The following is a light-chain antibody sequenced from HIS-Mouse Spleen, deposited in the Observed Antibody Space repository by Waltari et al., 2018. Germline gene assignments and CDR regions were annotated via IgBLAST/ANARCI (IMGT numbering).Light chain of an antibody. V-gene: IGKV3-20*01. Sequence: EIVLTQSPGTLSFSPGERATLSCRASQSVSSSYLAWYQQKPGQAPRLLIYGASSRATGIPDRFSGSGSGTDFTLTISRLEPEDFAVYYCQQYGSPARTFGQGTKVEI. CDR3: QQYGSPART. J-gene: IGKJ1*01. CDR1: QSVSSSY. CDR2: GAS.